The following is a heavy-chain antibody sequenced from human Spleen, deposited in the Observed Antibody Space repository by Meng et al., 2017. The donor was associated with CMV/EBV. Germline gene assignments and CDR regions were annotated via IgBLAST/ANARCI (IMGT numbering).Heavy chain of an antibody. CDR3: AEAKGYSGYDFVE. J-gene: IGHJ1*01. D-gene: IGHD5-12*01. V-gene: IGHV1-69*10. CDR1: GGTFSSYA. Sequence: SVKVSCKASGGTFSSYAISWVRQAPGQGLEWMGGIIPILGIANYAQKFQGRVTITMDEFPSTAFLELSDLRSEDTAVYYCAEAKGYSGYDFVEWGQGTLVTVSS. CDR2: IIPILGIA.